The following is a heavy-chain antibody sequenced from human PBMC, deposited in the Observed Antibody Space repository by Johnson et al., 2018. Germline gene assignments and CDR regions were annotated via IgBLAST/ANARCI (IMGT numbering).Heavy chain of an antibody. J-gene: IGHJ3*02. D-gene: IGHD3-22*01. Sequence: VQLVQSGGGLVEPGGSLRLSCAASGFIFSTYAMSWVRQAPGKGLELVSAISGSGGSTYYADSVKGRFTISRDNAKNSLYLQMTSLRAEDTAGYYCARDGDRSGYPDAVDIWGQGTMVTVSS. V-gene: IGHV3-23*04. CDR3: ARDGDRSGYPDAVDI. CDR1: GFIFSTYA. CDR2: ISGSGGST.